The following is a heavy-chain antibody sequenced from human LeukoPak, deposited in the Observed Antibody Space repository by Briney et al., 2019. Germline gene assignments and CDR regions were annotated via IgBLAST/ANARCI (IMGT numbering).Heavy chain of an antibody. CDR1: GFTFYSYA. D-gene: IGHD5-12*01. CDR2: INHSGST. J-gene: IGHJ4*02. Sequence: PGGSLRLSCAASGFTFYSYAMSWIRQPPGKGLEWIGEINHSGSTNYNPSLKSRVTISVDTSKNQFSLKLSSVTAADTAVYYCARQVPSGYDYEDDYWGQGTLVTVSS. V-gene: IGHV4-34*01. CDR3: ARQVPSGYDYEDDY.